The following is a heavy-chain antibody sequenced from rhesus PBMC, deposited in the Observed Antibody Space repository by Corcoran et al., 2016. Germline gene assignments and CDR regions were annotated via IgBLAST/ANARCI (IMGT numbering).Heavy chain of an antibody. CDR2: FSGSRGRT. V-gene: IGHV4-65*01. J-gene: IGHJ4*01. CDR3: ARARYNWNYYFDY. D-gene: IGHD1-26*01. Sequence: QVQLQESGPGLVKPSETLSLTCAVSGGSVSSSNWWSWIRPPPGKGLEWIGYFSGSRGRTYYNPSLKSRVTISTDTSKNQFSLKLSSVTAADTAAYYCARARYNWNYYFDYWGQGVLVTVSS. CDR1: GGSVSSSNW.